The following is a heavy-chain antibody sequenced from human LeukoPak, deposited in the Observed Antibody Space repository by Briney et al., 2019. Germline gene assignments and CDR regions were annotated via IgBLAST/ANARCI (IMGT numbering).Heavy chain of an antibody. J-gene: IGHJ6*02. V-gene: IGHV1-2*02. D-gene: IGHD1-14*01. Sequence: ASVKVSCKASGYTFTGYYMHWVRQAPGQGLEWMGWINPNSGGTNYAQKFQGRVTMTRDTSLSTAYMELSRLRSDDTAVHYCAREAKPYYYYYGMDVWGQGTTVTVSS. CDR1: GYTFTGYY. CDR3: AREAKPYYYYYGMDV. CDR2: INPNSGGT.